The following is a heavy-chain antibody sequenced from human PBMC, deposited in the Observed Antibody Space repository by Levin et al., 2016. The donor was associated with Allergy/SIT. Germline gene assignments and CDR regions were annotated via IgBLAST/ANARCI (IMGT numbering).Heavy chain of an antibody. D-gene: IGHD3-3*01. CDR3: AKEERDVLRPRFLEWLLPGSWFDP. CDR1: GFTFSSYA. V-gene: IGHV3-23*01. J-gene: IGHJ5*02. Sequence: GESLKISCAASGFTFSSYAMSWVRQAPGKGLEWVSAISGSGGSTYYADSVKGRFTISRDNSKNTLYLQMNSLRAEDTAVYYCAKEERDVLRPRFLEWLLPGSWFDPWGQGTLVTVSS. CDR2: ISGSGGST.